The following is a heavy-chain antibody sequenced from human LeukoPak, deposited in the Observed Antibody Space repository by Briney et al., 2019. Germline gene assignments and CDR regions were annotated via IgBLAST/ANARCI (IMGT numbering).Heavy chain of an antibody. Sequence: VASVKVSCKASGYTFTGYYMHWVRQAPEQGLEWMGWINPNSGGTNYAQKFQGRVTMTRDTSISTAYMELSRLRSDDTAVYYCARDTADRTKYYYDSSGHFDYWGQGTLVTASS. D-gene: IGHD3-22*01. V-gene: IGHV1-2*02. J-gene: IGHJ4*02. CDR3: ARDTADRTKYYYDSSGHFDY. CDR2: INPNSGGT. CDR1: GYTFTGYY.